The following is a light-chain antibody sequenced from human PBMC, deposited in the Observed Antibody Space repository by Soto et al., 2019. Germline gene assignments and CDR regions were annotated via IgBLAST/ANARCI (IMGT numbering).Light chain of an antibody. CDR1: SSNIGAGYD. J-gene: IGLJ1*01. V-gene: IGLV1-40*01. CDR2: GNS. Sequence: QAVVTQPPSVSGAPGQRVTISYTGSSSNIGAGYDVHWYQQLPGTAPKLLIYGNSNRPSGVPDRFSGSKSGTSASLAITGLQAEDEADYYCQSYDSSLSALYVFGTGTKLTVL. CDR3: QSYDSSLSALYV.